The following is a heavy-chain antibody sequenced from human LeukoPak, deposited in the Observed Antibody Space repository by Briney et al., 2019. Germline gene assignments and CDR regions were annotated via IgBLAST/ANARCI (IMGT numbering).Heavy chain of an antibody. D-gene: IGHD6-19*01. CDR1: GGSISSGGYY. V-gene: IGHV4-31*03. CDR3: AREELSSGWFDY. Sequence: SETLSLTCTVSGGSISSGGYYWSWIRQHPGKGLEWIGYIYYSGSTYYNPSLKSRVTISVDTSKNQFSLKLSSVTAADTAVYYCAREELSSGWFDYWGQGTLVTVSS. J-gene: IGHJ4*02. CDR2: IYYSGST.